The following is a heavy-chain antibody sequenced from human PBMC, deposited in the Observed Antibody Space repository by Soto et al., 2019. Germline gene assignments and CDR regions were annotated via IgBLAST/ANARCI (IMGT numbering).Heavy chain of an antibody. D-gene: IGHD3-10*01. J-gene: IGHJ6*02. V-gene: IGHV5-51*01. Sequence: GESLKISCKGSGYSFTSYWIGWVRQMPGKGLECMGIIYPGDSDTRYSPSFQGQVTISADKSISTAYLQWSSLKASDTAMYYCAGGGVRGVITRTRDYYGMDVWGQGTTVPVPS. CDR1: GYSFTSYW. CDR3: AGGGVRGVITRTRDYYGMDV. CDR2: IYPGDSDT.